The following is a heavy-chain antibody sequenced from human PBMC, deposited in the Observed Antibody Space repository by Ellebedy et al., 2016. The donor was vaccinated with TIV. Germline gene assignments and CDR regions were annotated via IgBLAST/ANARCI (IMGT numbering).Heavy chain of an antibody. Sequence: SVKVSCXASGGTFSSYAISWVRQAPGQGLEWMGGIIPIFGTANYAQKFQGRVTITADESTSTAYMELSSLRSEDTAVYYCARDREAVAPGEVDVWGQGTTVTVSS. CDR3: ARDREAVAPGEVDV. CDR1: GGTFSSYA. D-gene: IGHD6-19*01. J-gene: IGHJ6*02. V-gene: IGHV1-69*13. CDR2: IIPIFGTA.